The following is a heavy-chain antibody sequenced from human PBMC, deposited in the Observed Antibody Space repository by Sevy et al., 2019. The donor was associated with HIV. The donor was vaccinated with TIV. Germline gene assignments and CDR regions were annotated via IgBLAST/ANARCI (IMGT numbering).Heavy chain of an antibody. CDR2: ISYHGRDK. D-gene: IGHD1-1*01. Sequence: GGSLRLSCVVSGIIFTTSGMHWVRQAPGKGLEWVAVISYHGRDKFYADSVKGRATISRDNSKNILYLEMNSLRTEDTAVYYCAKDFTGYNRMDVWGQGTMVTVSS. J-gene: IGHJ6*02. CDR3: AKDFTGYNRMDV. CDR1: GIIFTTSG. V-gene: IGHV3-30*18.